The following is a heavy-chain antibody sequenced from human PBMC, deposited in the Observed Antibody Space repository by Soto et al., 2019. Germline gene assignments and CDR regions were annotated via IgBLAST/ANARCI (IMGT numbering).Heavy chain of an antibody. CDR1: GSTYSGSA. V-gene: IGHV3-73*01. CDR2: IRDKANSYAT. J-gene: IGHJ4*02. D-gene: IGHD2-21*02. Sequence: GGSLRLSCAASGSTYSGSALHLVRHASGKGLEWVGRIRDKANSYATAYTASVKGRFTISRDDSKNTAYLQMNSLKTEDTAVYYCTRLYCGGDCDFDSWGQGP. CDR3: TRLYCGGDCDFDS.